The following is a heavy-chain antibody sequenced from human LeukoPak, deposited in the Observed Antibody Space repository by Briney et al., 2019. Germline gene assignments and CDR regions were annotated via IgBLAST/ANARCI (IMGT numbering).Heavy chain of an antibody. J-gene: IGHJ4*02. CDR2: TKPDGTAE. Sequence: GGSLRLSCAASGFTFRNYWMGWVRQAPGKGLEWVANTKPDGTAEYYPDSVRGRFTTSRDNANNFLYLQMNSLRGEDTAVYYCARDGGLHTNFDYWGQGTLVTVFS. V-gene: IGHV3-7*01. D-gene: IGHD2-15*01. CDR3: ARDGGLHTNFDY. CDR1: GFTFRNYW.